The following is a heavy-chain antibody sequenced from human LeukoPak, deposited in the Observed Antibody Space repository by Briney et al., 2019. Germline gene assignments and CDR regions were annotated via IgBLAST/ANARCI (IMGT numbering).Heavy chain of an antibody. CDR1: GGSISSYY. Sequence: PSETLSLTCTVPGGSISSYYWSWFRQPPGKGLEWIGYIYYSGSTNYNPSLKSRVTISVDTSKNQFSLKLSSVTAADTAVYYCARGIAVAGPFYYYYYYMDVWGKGTTVTVSS. D-gene: IGHD6-19*01. V-gene: IGHV4-59*01. CDR3: ARGIAVAGPFYYYYYYMDV. CDR2: IYYSGST. J-gene: IGHJ6*03.